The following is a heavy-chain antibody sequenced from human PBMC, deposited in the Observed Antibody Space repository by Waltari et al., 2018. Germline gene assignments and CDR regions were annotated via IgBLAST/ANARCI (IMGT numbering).Heavy chain of an antibody. Sequence: EVQLVESGGGVVQPGGSLRLSCSASGFNFSSVSMYWVRQVQGKGLEYVPAIHVDESYRDYVDSVNGRFTISRDNSRNTLYLQMNSLSPEDTSLYYCVKRATVITSADWYFGAWGRGTLVTVSS. CDR1: GFNFSSVS. J-gene: IGHJ2*01. V-gene: IGHV3-64D*06. CDR3: VKRATVITSADWYFGA. D-gene: IGHD4-17*01. CDR2: IHVDESYR.